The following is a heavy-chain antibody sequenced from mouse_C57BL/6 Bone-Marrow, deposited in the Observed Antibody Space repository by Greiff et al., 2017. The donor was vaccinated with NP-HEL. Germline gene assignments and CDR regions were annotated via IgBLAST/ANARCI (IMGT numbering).Heavy chain of an antibody. Sequence: EVKLVESGGGLVQPGGSLKLSCAASGFTFSDYYMYWVRQTPEKRLEWVAYISNGGGSTYYPDTVKGRFTISRDNAKNTLYLQKSRLKSEDTAMYYCASAIYYYGSSYPPWFAYWGQGTLVTVSA. CDR2: ISNGGGST. D-gene: IGHD1-1*01. CDR3: ASAIYYYGSSYPPWFAY. J-gene: IGHJ3*01. V-gene: IGHV5-12*01. CDR1: GFTFSDYY.